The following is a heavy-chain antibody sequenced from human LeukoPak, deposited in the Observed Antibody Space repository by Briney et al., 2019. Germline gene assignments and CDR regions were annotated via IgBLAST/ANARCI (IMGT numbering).Heavy chain of an antibody. J-gene: IGHJ3*02. CDR3: AREPAATNAFDI. CDR1: GGSFSGYY. V-gene: IGHV4-34*01. D-gene: IGHD2-2*01. CDR2: INHSGST. Sequence: PSETPPLTCAVYGGSFSGYYWSWIRQPPGKGLEWIGEINHSGSTNYNPSLKSRVTISVDTSKNQFSLKLSSVTAADTAVYYCAREPAATNAFDIWGQGTMVTVSS.